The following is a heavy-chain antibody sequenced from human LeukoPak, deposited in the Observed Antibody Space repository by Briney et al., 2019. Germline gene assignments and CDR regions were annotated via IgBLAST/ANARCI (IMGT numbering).Heavy chain of an antibody. Sequence: PSETLSLTCTVSGGSISSCYWSWIRQPVGKGLEWIGRIYTSGSTNYNPSLKSRVTMSVGTSKNQFSLKLSSVTAADTAVYYCARIAVAGFDYWGQGTLVTVSS. V-gene: IGHV4-4*07. D-gene: IGHD6-19*01. J-gene: IGHJ4*02. CDR1: GGSISSCY. CDR3: ARIAVAGFDY. CDR2: IYTSGST.